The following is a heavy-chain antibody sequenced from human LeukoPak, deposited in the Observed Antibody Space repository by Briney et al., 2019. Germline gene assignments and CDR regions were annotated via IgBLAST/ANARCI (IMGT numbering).Heavy chain of an antibody. V-gene: IGHV1-46*01. J-gene: IGHJ5*02. CDR2: ISPRGDIT. Sequence: ASVKVSCKTYGSTFTWFLIHWVRQAPGQGLEWVGTISPRGDITSYAQRFQGRVTLTEDTSTSTFYMELSSLTSDDTAVYFCARPAYCDGTNCGYWLDPWDPGTLVTVSS. CDR1: GSTFTWFL. CDR3: ARPAYCDGTNCGYWLDP. D-gene: IGHD2-21*01.